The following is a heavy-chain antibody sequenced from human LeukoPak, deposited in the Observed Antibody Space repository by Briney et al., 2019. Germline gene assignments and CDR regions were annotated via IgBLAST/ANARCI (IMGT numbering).Heavy chain of an antibody. CDR3: ARTSSYTLGLDY. Sequence: SETLSLTCTVSGGSLNSRNYYWGWIRQPPGKGLEWIGSIYYSGNTYYNPSLKSRVTLSVDTSKNQFSLKLTSVTAADTAVYYCARTSSYTLGLDYWGQGTLVSVSS. CDR1: GGSLNSRNYY. J-gene: IGHJ4*02. V-gene: IGHV4-39*07. CDR2: IYYSGNT. D-gene: IGHD3/OR15-3a*01.